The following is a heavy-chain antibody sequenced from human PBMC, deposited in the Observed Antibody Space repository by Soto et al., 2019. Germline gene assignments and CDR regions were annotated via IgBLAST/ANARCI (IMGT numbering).Heavy chain of an antibody. J-gene: IGHJ4*01. CDR1: GYTFTSYG. CDR2: ISAYNGNT. CDR3: ARDLGIAVAETTFDY. D-gene: IGHD6-19*01. V-gene: IGHV1-18*01. Sequence: ASVNVSCKASGYTFTSYGISWVRQAPGQGLEWMGCISAYNGNTNYAENLQGRVTMTTDTSTSTAYMELRILRSDDTAAYYCARDLGIAVAETTFDYGGDVTLVTVSS.